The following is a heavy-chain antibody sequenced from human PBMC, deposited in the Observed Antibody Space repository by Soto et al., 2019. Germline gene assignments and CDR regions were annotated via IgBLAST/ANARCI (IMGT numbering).Heavy chain of an antibody. CDR1: GGTFSSYV. D-gene: IGHD5-18*01. CDR3: AEVDTGMVTYGLDV. Sequence: QVQLVQSGAEVKKPGSSVKVSCKASGGTFSSYVINWVRQSPGQGLEWMGGIIPGFATANYAQKFQGRVTITADESTRTAYMELSSLRSEDTAMYYGAEVDTGMVTYGLDVWGQGTTVTVSS. V-gene: IGHV1-69*01. CDR2: IIPGFATA. J-gene: IGHJ6*02.